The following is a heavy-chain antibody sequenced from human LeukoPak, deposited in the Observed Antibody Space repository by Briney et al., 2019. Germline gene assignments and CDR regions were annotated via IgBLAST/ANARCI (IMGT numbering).Heavy chain of an antibody. D-gene: IGHD3-10*01. V-gene: IGHV4-59*08. J-gene: IGHJ5*02. Sequence: SETLSLTCTVSGGSISSYYWSWIRQPPGKGLEWIGYIYYSGSTNYNPSLKGRVTISVDTSKNQFSLKLSSVTAADTAVYYCARWVWFGELGFDPWGQGTLVTVSS. CDR3: ARWVWFGELGFDP. CDR1: GGSISSYY. CDR2: IYYSGST.